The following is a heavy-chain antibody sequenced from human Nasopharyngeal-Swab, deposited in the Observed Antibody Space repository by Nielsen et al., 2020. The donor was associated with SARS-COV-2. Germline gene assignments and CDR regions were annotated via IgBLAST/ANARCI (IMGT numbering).Heavy chain of an antibody. CDR2: INPSGGST. CDR1: GYTFTSYY. V-gene: IGHV1-46*01. J-gene: IGHJ5*02. D-gene: IGHD1-26*01. Sequence: ASVKVSCKASGYTFTSYYMHWVRQAPGQGLEWMGIINPSGGSTSYAQKFQGRVTMTRDTSTSTVYMELSSLRSEDTAVYYCAGEIVGADQQNNWFDPWGQGTLVTVSS. CDR3: AGEIVGADQQNNWFDP.